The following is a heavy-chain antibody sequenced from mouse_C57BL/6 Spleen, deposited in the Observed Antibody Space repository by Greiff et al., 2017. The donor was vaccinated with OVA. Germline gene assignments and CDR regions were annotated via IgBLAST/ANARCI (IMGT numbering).Heavy chain of an antibody. V-gene: IGHV1-82*01. CDR3: ARYYYGSSYGYFDV. CDR1: GYAFSSSW. CDR2: IYPGDGDT. J-gene: IGHJ1*03. D-gene: IGHD1-1*01. Sequence: LVKPGASVKISCKASGYAFSSSWMNWVKQRPGKGLEWIGRIYPGDGDTNYNGKFKGKATLTADKSSSTAYMQLSSLTSEDSAVYFCARYYYGSSYGYFDVWGTGTTVTVSS.